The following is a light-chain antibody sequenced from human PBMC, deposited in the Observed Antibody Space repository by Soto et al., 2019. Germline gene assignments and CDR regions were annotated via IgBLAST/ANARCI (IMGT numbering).Light chain of an antibody. CDR3: QSYDDSLSVHYV. V-gene: IGLV1-40*01. CDR2: GNT. J-gene: IGLJ1*01. Sequence: QSVLTQPPSVSGALGQRVTISCTGSSSNIGSTYDVQWYQQLPGTALKLLIHGNTNRPSGVPDRFSGSKSGTSASLAITGLQADDEADYYCQSYDDSLSVHYVFGTGTKVTVL. CDR1: SSNIGSTYD.